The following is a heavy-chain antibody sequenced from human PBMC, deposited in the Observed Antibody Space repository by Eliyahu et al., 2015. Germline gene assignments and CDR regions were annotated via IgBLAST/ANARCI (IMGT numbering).Heavy chain of an antibody. Sequence: EVQLVESGGGXVQPGGSLRLSCAASGFXFSSYEMNWVRXAXGKGLEWVSYISNTGSIIYYADSVKGRFTISRDNAKNSLYLQMNSLRAEDTAVYYCANGGADAFDIWGQGTMVTVSS. D-gene: IGHD4-23*01. CDR2: ISNTGSII. V-gene: IGHV3-48*03. CDR1: GFXFSSYE. CDR3: ANGGADAFDI. J-gene: IGHJ3*02.